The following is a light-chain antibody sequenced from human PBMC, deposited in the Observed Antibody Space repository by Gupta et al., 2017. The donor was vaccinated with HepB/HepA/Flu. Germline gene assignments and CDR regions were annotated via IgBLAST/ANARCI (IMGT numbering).Light chain of an antibody. Sequence: DIQMTQSPSSLSASVGDTVTITCRASHDINTWLAWYQQKPNKAPKTLIFYASTLQSGVPSRFSGSGSGTDFTLTINNLQPEDFATYYCQHEKNSPITIGRGTMVDIK. CDR1: HDINTW. V-gene: IGKV1D-16*01. CDR2: YAS. CDR3: QHEKNSPIT. J-gene: IGKJ4*01.